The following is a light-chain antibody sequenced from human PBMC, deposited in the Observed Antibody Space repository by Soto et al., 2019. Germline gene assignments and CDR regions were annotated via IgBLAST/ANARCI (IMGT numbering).Light chain of an antibody. CDR1: QSVLYSSDNKNY. J-gene: IGKJ3*01. CDR3: QQYYSVPFS. CDR2: WAS. Sequence: DNVMTQSPDSLAVSLGERATINCKYSQSVLYSSDNKNYLAWYQQKPGQPPKLLVYWASTRESGVPDRFSGSGSGTDFTLPISSLQAEDVAFYYCQQYYSVPFSFGPGTKVDIK. V-gene: IGKV4-1*01.